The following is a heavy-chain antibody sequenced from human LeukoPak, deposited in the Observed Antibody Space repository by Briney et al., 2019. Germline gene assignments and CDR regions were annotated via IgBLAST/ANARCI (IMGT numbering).Heavy chain of an antibody. J-gene: IGHJ4*02. CDR3: AKPDYDDRLFYFDS. D-gene: IGHD4-17*01. Sequence: PGGSLRLSCAASGFTFSSYAMHWVRQAPGKGLEWVAGIWFHGKGTYYTDSVKGRFTISKDNSNNTLYLQMNSLRAADTAVYYCAKPDYDDRLFYFDSWGQGALVTVSA. CDR1: GFTFSSYA. V-gene: IGHV3-33*08. CDR2: IWFHGKGT.